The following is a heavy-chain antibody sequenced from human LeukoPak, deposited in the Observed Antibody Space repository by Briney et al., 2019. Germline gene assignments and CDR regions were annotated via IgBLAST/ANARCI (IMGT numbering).Heavy chain of an antibody. Sequence: SSETLSLTCTVSGGSISSSSYYWGWIRQPPGEGLEWIGSIYYSGSTYYNPSLKSRVTISVDTSKNQFSLKLSSVTAADTAVYYCASTYYYDSRGYYYNFDYWGQGTLVTVSS. V-gene: IGHV4-39*01. J-gene: IGHJ4*02. CDR1: GGSISSSSYY. CDR3: ASTYYYDSRGYYYNFDY. CDR2: IYYSGST. D-gene: IGHD3-22*01.